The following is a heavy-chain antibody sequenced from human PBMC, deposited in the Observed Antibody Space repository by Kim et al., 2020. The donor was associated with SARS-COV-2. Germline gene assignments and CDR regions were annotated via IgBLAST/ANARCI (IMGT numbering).Heavy chain of an antibody. V-gene: IGHV3-23*01. CDR2: ISARGDKT. D-gene: IGHD6-13*01. J-gene: IGHJ4*02. CDR3: AARSKYTGTWYTLHY. Sequence: GGSLRLSCAASGFTFNNYAMSWVRQAPGKGLEWVLAISARGDKTYSADAVEGRFTISRDNSKNTLYMQMNSLRVEDTAVYYCAARSKYTGTWYTLHYWGQGTLVTVSS. CDR1: GFTFNNYA.